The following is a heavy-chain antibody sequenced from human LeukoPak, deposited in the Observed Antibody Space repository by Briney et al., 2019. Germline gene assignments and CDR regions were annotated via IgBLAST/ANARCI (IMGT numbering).Heavy chain of an antibody. CDR1: GFTFSSYA. CDR3: ARGVQNYFDY. D-gene: IGHD1-1*01. J-gene: IGHJ4*02. V-gene: IGHV3-30-3*01. CDR2: ISYDGSNK. Sequence: GGSLRLSCAASGFTFSSYAMHWVRQAPGKGLEWVAVISYDGSNKYYADSVKGRFTIPRDNSKNTLYLQMNSLRAEDTAVYYCARGVQNYFDYWGQGTLVTVSS.